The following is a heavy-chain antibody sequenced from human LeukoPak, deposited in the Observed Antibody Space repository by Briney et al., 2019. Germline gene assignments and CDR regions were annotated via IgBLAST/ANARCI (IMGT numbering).Heavy chain of an antibody. V-gene: IGHV4-4*09. Sequence: SETLSLTCKVSGCSISNFYWSWIRQPPRKGLEWIGFIHSSGSTNYHPSLMSRVTISIDTSKSQFSLNLSSVTAADTAVYYCARHRYTHNCFAPWGQGTLVTVSS. CDR3: ARHRYTHNCFAP. D-gene: IGHD1-14*01. J-gene: IGHJ5*02. CDR2: IHSSGST. CDR1: GCSISNFY.